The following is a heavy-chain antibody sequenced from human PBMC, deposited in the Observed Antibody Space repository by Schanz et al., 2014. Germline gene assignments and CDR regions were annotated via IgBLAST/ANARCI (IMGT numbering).Heavy chain of an antibody. Sequence: VQLLESGGALEQPGGSLRLSCAASGFIFNDYYMNWIRQAPGKGLEWLSYISRDGTTLYYADSVKGRFTISRDNAKNSLYLEMTSLRGEDTAVYYCARENLNWEAFDIWGQGTVVTVSS. V-gene: IGHV3-11*01. J-gene: IGHJ3*02. CDR1: GFIFNDYY. D-gene: IGHD7-27*01. CDR2: ISRDGTTL. CDR3: ARENLNWEAFDI.